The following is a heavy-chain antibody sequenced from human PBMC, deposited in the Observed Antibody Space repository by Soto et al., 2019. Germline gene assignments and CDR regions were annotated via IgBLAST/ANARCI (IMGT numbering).Heavy chain of an antibody. CDR2: IYYSGST. CDR1: GGSINNYY. V-gene: IGHV4-59*08. CDR3: ARGVGSGTYYNQYNWFDP. D-gene: IGHD3-10*01. Sequence: SETLSLTCSVSGGSINNYYWSWIRQPPGKGLEWIGYIYYSGSTNYNSSLKSRVTISVDTSKNQFSLKLNSVTAADTAVYYCARGVGSGTYYNQYNWFDPWGQGTLVTVSS. J-gene: IGHJ5*02.